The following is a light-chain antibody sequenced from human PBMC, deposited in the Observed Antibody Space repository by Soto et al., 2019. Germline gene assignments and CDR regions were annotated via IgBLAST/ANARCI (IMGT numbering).Light chain of an antibody. Sequence: DIQMTQSPSTLSASVGDRVIITCRASQSITTWLAWYQQKPGKAPKLLIYKASALEGGVPSRFSGSGSGTEFTLTISSLQPDDFATYYCQKYGSYPWAFGQGTKVDIK. V-gene: IGKV1-5*03. CDR1: QSITTW. J-gene: IGKJ1*01. CDR3: QKYGSYPWA. CDR2: KAS.